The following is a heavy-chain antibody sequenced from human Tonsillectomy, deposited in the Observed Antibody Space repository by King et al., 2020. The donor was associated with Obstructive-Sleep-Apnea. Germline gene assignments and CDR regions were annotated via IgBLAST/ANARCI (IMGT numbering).Heavy chain of an antibody. CDR1: GYTFTSFY. CDR2: INPSGGST. Sequence: QLVQSGAEVKKPGASVKVSCKASGYTFTSFYMHWVRQAPGQGLEWMGIINPSGGSTSYAQKFQGRVTMTRDTSTSTVYMELSSLRSEDTAVYYCAREYGSPDYYYYGMDVWGQGTTVTVSS. V-gene: IGHV1-46*03. J-gene: IGHJ6*02. D-gene: IGHD3-10*01. CDR3: AREYGSPDYYYYGMDV.